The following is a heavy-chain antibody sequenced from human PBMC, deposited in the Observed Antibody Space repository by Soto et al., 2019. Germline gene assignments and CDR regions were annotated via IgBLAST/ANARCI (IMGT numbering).Heavy chain of an antibody. CDR1: GGSISSYY. Sequence: PSETLSLTCTVSGGSISSYYWSWIRQPPGKGLEWIGYIYYSGSTNYNPSLKSRVTISVDTSKNQFSLKLSSVTAADTAVYYCARDTSKAAAGSPGFDPWGQGTLVTV. CDR2: IYYSGST. V-gene: IGHV4-59*01. CDR3: ARDTSKAAAGSPGFDP. D-gene: IGHD6-13*01. J-gene: IGHJ5*02.